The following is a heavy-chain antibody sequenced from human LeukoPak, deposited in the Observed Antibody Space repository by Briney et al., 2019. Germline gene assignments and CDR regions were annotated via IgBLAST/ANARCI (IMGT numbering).Heavy chain of an antibody. D-gene: IGHD1-14*01. Sequence: PGGSLRLSCTTSGLTFSTSGFNWVRQAPGKGLEWVASIGPTGFDRYHADSIKGRFTISRDNANNFLYLQMDSLRAEDTAVYYLVTETTGRHYDYWGHGTLLTVSS. CDR2: IGPTGFDR. CDR1: GLTFSTSG. V-gene: IGHV3-21*06. J-gene: IGHJ4*03. CDR3: VTETTGRHYDY.